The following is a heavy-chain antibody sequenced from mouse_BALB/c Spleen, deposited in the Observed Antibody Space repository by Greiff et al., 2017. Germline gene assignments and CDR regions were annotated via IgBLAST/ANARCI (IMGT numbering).Heavy chain of an antibody. CDR3: ARSYYGSSYFDY. CDR1: GYAFSSYW. V-gene: IGHV1-80*01. J-gene: IGHJ2*01. Sequence: VKLMESGAELVRPGSSVKISCKASGYAFSSYWMNWVKQRPGQGLEWIGQIYPGDGDTNYNGKFKGKATLTADKSSSTAYMQLSSLTSEDSAVYFCARSYYGSSYFDYWGQGTTLTVSS. CDR2: IYPGDGDT. D-gene: IGHD1-1*01.